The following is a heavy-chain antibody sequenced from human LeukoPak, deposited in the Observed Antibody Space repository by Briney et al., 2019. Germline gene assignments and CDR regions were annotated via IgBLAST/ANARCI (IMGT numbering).Heavy chain of an antibody. Sequence: GRSLRLSCTASGFTFGDYAMSWVRQAPGKGLEWVGFIRSKANGGTTEYAASVKGRFTISRDDSKSIAYLQINSLKTEDTAVYYCTRAGTYYDSSGYYSGPYYFDYWGQGTLVTVSS. CDR1: GFTFGDYA. CDR3: TRAGTYYDSSGYYSGPYYFDY. J-gene: IGHJ4*02. V-gene: IGHV3-49*04. CDR2: IRSKANGGTT. D-gene: IGHD3-22*01.